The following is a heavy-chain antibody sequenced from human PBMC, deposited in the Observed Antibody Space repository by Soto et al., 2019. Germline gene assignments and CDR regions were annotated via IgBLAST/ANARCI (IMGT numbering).Heavy chain of an antibody. J-gene: IGHJ3*02. D-gene: IGHD3-9*01. CDR2: IIPMFDTE. Sequence: QVQLVQSGAEVKKPGSSVKVSCKASGGTISSYAISWVRQAPGQGLEWMGGIIPMFDTENYAQKFQGRVTITADKSTSTAFMDPTSLRYEDTAVYYCARGHFDWSTRTYGAFDIWGQGIMVTVSS. CDR3: ARGHFDWSTRTYGAFDI. CDR1: GGTISSYA. V-gene: IGHV1-69*06.